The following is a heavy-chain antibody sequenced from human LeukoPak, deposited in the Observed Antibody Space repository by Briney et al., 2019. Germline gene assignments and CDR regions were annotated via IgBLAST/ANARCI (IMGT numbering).Heavy chain of an antibody. Sequence: ASVKVSCKASGYTFTSYGISWVRQAPGQGLEWMGWISAYNGNTNYAQKPQGRVTMTTDTSTSTAYMELRSLRSDDTAVYYCAREDIVVVPAAHINYFDYWGQGTLVTVSS. J-gene: IGHJ4*02. D-gene: IGHD2-2*01. CDR2: ISAYNGNT. V-gene: IGHV1-18*01. CDR1: GYTFTSYG. CDR3: AREDIVVVPAAHINYFDY.